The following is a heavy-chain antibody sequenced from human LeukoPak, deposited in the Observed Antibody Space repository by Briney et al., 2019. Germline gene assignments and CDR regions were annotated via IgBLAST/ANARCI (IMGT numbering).Heavy chain of an antibody. Sequence: SETLSLTCAVYGGSFSGYYWSWIRQPPGKGLEWIGEINHRGSTNYNPSLKSRVTISVDTSKNQFSLKLSSVTAADTAVYYCARGHPLYCSGGSCYSQNYFDYWGQGTLVTVSS. CDR3: ARGHPLYCSGGSCYSQNYFDY. J-gene: IGHJ4*02. CDR2: INHRGST. CDR1: GGSFSGYY. D-gene: IGHD2-15*01. V-gene: IGHV4-34*01.